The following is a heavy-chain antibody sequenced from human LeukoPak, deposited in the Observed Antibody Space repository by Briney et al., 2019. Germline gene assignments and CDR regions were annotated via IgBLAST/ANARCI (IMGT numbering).Heavy chain of an antibody. V-gene: IGHV5-51*01. J-gene: IGHJ4*02. Sequence: GESLKISCKGSGYSLTSYWIGWVRQMPGKGLEWMGIIYPGDSDTTYSPSFQGQVTISADKSVSTAYLQWSSLKLSDTAMYYCARSGWQQLVRRGMEVDYWGQGTLVTVSS. CDR1: GYSLTSYW. CDR3: ARSGWQQLVRRGMEVDY. CDR2: IYPGDSDT. D-gene: IGHD6-13*01.